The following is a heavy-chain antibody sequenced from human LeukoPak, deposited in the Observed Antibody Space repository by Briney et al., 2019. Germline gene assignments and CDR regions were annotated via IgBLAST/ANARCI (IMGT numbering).Heavy chain of an antibody. CDR2: IYHSGST. Sequence: SETLSLTCTVSGGSISSGGYYWGWIRQPPGKGLEWIGSIYHSGSTYYNPSLKSRVTISVDTSKNQFSLKLSSVTAADTAVYYCARVGRMVRGIADYWGQGTLVTVSS. J-gene: IGHJ4*02. CDR1: GGSISSGGYY. D-gene: IGHD3-10*01. CDR3: ARVGRMVRGIADY. V-gene: IGHV4-39*07.